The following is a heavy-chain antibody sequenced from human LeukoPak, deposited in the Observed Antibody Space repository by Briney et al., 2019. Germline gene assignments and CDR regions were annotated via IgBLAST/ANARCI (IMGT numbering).Heavy chain of an antibody. J-gene: IGHJ4*02. CDR1: GFTFSSYS. CDR3: ARDGSLISIAVSGQDY. Sequence: GGSLRFSCAASGFTFSSYSMNWVRQAPGKGLEWVSPIGGGSRYIYYADSVKGRFTISRDNAKNSLYLQMNSLRAEDTAVYYCARDGSLISIAVSGQDYWGQGTLVTVSS. V-gene: IGHV3-21*01. CDR2: IGGGSRYI. D-gene: IGHD6-19*01.